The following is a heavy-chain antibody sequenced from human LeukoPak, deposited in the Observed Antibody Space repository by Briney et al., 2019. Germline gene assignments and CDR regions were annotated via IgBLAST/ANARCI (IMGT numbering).Heavy chain of an antibody. D-gene: IGHD2-21*02. CDR2: INQDAREI. CDR3: ATDRDNSDWQKRFDS. V-gene: IGHV3-7*01. CDR1: GFTFSNAW. J-gene: IGHJ4*02. Sequence: GGSLRLSCAASGFTFSNAWMNWYRQAPGKGLEWVGNINQDAREINYVDSVRGRFTVSRDNAKNSLHLQMNSLRAEDTAVYYCATDRDNSDWQKRFDSWGQGTLVTVSS.